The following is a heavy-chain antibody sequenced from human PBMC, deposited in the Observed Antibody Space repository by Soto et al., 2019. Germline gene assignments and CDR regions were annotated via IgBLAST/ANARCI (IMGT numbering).Heavy chain of an antibody. Sequence: QVQLVQSGAEVKKPGASVKVSCKASGDTFTDYYIHWVRQAPGQGLEWMGTVNPSGGHTTYAQHFLGRMTMTRDTSTSTLYMELTSLTSEDRDVYYCARGGHVVVVTAALDYWGQGTLVTASS. CDR2: VNPSGGHT. CDR3: ARGGHVVVVTAALDY. J-gene: IGHJ4*02. D-gene: IGHD2-21*02. CDR1: GDTFTDYY. V-gene: IGHV1-46*03.